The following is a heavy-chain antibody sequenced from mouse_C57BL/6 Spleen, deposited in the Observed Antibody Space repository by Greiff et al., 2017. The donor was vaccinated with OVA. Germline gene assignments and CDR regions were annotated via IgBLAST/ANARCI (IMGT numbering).Heavy chain of an antibody. Sequence: QQSGPELVKPGASVKISCKASGYAFSSSWMNWVKQRPGKGLEWIGRIYPGDGDTNYNGKFKGKATLTADKSSSTAYMQLSSLTSEDSAVYFCARSGVRRYYFDYWGQGTTLTVSS. CDR2: IYPGDGDT. CDR1: GYAFSSSW. V-gene: IGHV1-82*01. J-gene: IGHJ2*01. D-gene: IGHD2-14*01. CDR3: ARSGVRRYYFDY.